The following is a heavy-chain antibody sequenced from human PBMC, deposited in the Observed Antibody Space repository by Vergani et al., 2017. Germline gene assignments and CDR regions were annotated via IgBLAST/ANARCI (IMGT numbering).Heavy chain of an antibody. CDR1: GGSFSGYY. CDR3: ASPGGYCSSTSCQYFGLDY. Sequence: QVQLQQWGAGLLKPSETLSLTCAVYGGSFSGYYWSWIRQPPGKGLEWIGEINHSGSTNYNPSLKSLVTISVDTCKNQFSLKLSSVTAADTAVYYCASPGGYCSSTSCQYFGLDYWGQGTLVTVSS. D-gene: IGHD2-2*01. J-gene: IGHJ4*02. CDR2: INHSGST. V-gene: IGHV4-34*01.